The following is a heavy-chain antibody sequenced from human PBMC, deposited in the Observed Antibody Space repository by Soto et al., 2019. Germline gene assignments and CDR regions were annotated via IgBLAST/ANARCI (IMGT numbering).Heavy chain of an antibody. Sequence: GSLRLSCAASGFTFSSYAMSWVRQAPGKGLKWVSAISGSGGSTYYAGSVKGRFTISRDNSKNTLYLQMNSLRAEDTAVYYCAKGTSYCSSTSCWSHYYYMDVWGKGTTVTVSS. V-gene: IGHV3-23*01. CDR2: ISGSGGST. CDR3: AKGTSYCSSTSCWSHYYYMDV. J-gene: IGHJ6*03. CDR1: GFTFSSYA. D-gene: IGHD2-2*01.